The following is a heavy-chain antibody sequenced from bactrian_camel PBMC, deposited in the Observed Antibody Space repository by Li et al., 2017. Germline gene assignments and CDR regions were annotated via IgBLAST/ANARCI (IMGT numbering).Heavy chain of an antibody. D-gene: IGHD5*01. CDR3: ATPGEYSDYGDYDF. CDR1: GFTFSSYA. V-gene: IGHV3S6*01. J-gene: IGHJ6*01. Sequence: HVQLVESGGGLVQPGGSLRLSCAASGFTFSSYAMAWVRQAPGKGLEWVSSIYSDGSKTYYSDSVKGRFTISRDNAKDTAYLETNTLKSKDTALYYCATPGEYSDYGDYDFWGQGTQVTVS. CDR2: IYSDGSKT.